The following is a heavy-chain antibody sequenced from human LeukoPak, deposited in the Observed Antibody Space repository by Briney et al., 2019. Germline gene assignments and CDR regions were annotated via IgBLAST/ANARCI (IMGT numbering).Heavy chain of an antibody. CDR3: AREGSTIFGVVIGFDY. V-gene: IGHV3-23*01. Sequence: GGSLRLSCVVSGFTFSDYAMSWVRQAPEKGLDWVSVISGSAHKIRYADSVKGRFTISRDNSENTVYLQMNSLRAEDTAVYYCAREGSTIFGVVIGFDYWGQGTLVTVSS. CDR1: GFTFSDYA. J-gene: IGHJ4*02. CDR2: ISGSAHKI. D-gene: IGHD3-3*01.